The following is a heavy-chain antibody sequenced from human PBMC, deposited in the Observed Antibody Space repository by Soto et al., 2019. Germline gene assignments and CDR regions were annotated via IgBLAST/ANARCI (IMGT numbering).Heavy chain of an antibody. V-gene: IGHV4-59*08. J-gene: IGHJ4*02. D-gene: IGHD6-19*01. CDR3: ARHGGWRDSRGWYTVFDH. Sequence: QVQLQESGPGLVKPSETLSLTYTVSGGSINNYYWSWIRQPPGKGLEWIGYIYYSGTTNYNPSLKSRVTISVDTPKNQFSLKLSSVTAADTAVYYCARHGGWRDSRGWYTVFDHWGQGSLVTVSS. CDR2: IYYSGTT. CDR1: GGSINNYY.